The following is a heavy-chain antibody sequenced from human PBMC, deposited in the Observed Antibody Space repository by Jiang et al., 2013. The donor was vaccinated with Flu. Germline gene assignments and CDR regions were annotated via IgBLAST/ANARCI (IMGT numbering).Heavy chain of an antibody. D-gene: IGHD4-17*01. J-gene: IGHJ5*02. CDR3: ARVVEVGYGVHS. CDR2: ISSSGTTI. V-gene: IGHV3-48*03. CDR1: TFSDYD. Sequence: TFSDYDMNWVRQSPGKGLEXVSYISSSGTTIYYADSVKGRFTISRDNAKNSLYLQMNSLRAEDTAVYYCARVVEVGYGVHSWGQGTLVTVSS.